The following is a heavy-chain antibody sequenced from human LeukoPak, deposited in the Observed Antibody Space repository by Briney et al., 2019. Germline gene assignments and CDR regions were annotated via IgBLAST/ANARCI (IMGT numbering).Heavy chain of an antibody. CDR2: IKNKTNGGTT. V-gene: IGHV3-15*01. D-gene: IGHD2-2*01. Sequence: GGSLRLSCAASGFIFSSAWMTWVRQAPGKGLEWVGHIKNKTNGGTTDYAAPVKGRFIISRDDSKNTLYLQMNSLRTEDTAVYYCARGFCSSTSCYQGPFDFWGQGTLVTVSS. J-gene: IGHJ4*02. CDR1: GFIFSSAW. CDR3: ARGFCSSTSCYQGPFDF.